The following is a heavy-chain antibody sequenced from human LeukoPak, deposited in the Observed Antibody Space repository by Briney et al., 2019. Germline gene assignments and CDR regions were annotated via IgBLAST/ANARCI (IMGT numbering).Heavy chain of an antibody. D-gene: IGHD4-17*01. CDR2: IYTSGST. CDR3: ARDTQNDYGDLNWFDP. Sequence: SETLSLTCTVSGGSISSGSCYWSWIRRPAGKGLEWIGRIYTSGSTNYNPSLKSRVTISLDTSKNQFSLKLSSVTAADTAVYYCARDTQNDYGDLNWFDPWGQGTLVTVSS. J-gene: IGHJ5*02. V-gene: IGHV4-61*02. CDR1: GGSISSGSCY.